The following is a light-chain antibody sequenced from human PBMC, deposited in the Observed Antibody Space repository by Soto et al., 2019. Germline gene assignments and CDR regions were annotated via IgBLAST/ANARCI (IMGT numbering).Light chain of an antibody. J-gene: IGKJ4*01. Sequence: DVQMTQSPSSLSASVGDRVTLTCRASQGISSYLAWYQQKPGKVPSLLISAASTLQSGVPSRFSGSGSGTDFTLTITSLQPEDVATYYCLKYDRAPLTFGGGTKVEIK. CDR3: LKYDRAPLT. CDR2: AAS. V-gene: IGKV1-27*01. CDR1: QGISSY.